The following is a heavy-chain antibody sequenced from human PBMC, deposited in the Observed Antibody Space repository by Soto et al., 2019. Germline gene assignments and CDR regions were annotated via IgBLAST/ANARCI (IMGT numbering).Heavy chain of an antibody. Sequence: EVQLVESGGSLVQPGGSLRLSCAASEFTFSDHWMHWVRQAPGEGLVWVSRLNSGGSTTNYAESLKGRFTISRDNAKNTVYLQMNSLRVEDTAVYYCAGGGRLAYYLDVWAKGTTVTVSS. CDR1: EFTFSDHW. D-gene: IGHD3-3*02. V-gene: IGHV3-74*01. J-gene: IGHJ6*03. CDR2: LNSGGSTT. CDR3: AGGGRLAYYLDV.